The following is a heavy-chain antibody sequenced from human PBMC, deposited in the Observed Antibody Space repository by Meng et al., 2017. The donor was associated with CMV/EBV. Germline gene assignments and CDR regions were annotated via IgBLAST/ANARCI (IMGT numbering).Heavy chain of an antibody. CDR2: INPNSGGT. CDR3: ARDILTGYYRDYYYGMDV. D-gene: IGHD3-9*01. J-gene: IGHJ6*02. Sequence: ASVKVSCKASGYTFTGYYMHWVRQAPGQGLEWMGWINPNSGGTNYAQKFQGRVTMTRDTSISTAYMELRRLRSDDTAVYYCARDILTGYYRDYYYGMDVWGQGTTVTVSS. V-gene: IGHV1-2*02. CDR1: GYTFTGYY.